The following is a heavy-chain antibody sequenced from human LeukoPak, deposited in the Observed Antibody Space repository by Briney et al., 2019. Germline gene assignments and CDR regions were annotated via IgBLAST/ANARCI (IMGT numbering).Heavy chain of an antibody. J-gene: IGHJ6*02. CDR3: ARGLLTKAGSLWGDSIYYYYGMDV. D-gene: IGHD3-10*01. CDR2: SYTSGST. Sequence: PSQTLSLTCTVSGGSISSGSYYWSWIRQPAGKGLEWIGRSYTSGSTNYNPSLKSRVTISIDTSKNQFSLRLSSVTAADTAVYYCARGLLTKAGSLWGDSIYYYYGMDVWGQGTTVTVSS. CDR1: GGSISSGSYY. V-gene: IGHV4-61*02.